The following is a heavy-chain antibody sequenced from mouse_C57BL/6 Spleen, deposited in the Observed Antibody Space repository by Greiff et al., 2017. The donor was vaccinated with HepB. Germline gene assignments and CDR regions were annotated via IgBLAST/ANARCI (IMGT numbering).Heavy chain of an antibody. J-gene: IGHJ3*01. Sequence: EVQLQQSGPELVKPGASVKISCKASGYTFTDYYMNWVKQSHGKSLEWIGDINPNNGGTSYNQKFKGKATLTVDKSSSTAYMELRSLTSEDSAVYYCARGGAQAAWFAYWGQGTLVTVSA. CDR3: ARGGAQAAWFAY. V-gene: IGHV1-26*01. CDR2: INPNNGGT. D-gene: IGHD3-2*02. CDR1: GYTFTDYY.